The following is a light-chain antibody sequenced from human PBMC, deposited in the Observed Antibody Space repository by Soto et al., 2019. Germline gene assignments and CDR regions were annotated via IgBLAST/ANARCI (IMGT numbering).Light chain of an antibody. CDR3: QQASSFPHT. J-gene: IGKJ2*01. CDR2: AAS. V-gene: IGKV1-12*01. Sequence: DIQMTQSPSTVSASVGDGVTITCRASQPISSWLAWFRQRPGKAPELLIYAASTLHSGVPSRFRGSGSWTDFALTISGLQPEDFATYYCQQASSFPHTFGQGTRVDIK. CDR1: QPISSW.